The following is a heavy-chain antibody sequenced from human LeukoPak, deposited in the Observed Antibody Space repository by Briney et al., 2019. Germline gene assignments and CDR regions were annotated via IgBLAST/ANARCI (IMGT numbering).Heavy chain of an antibody. CDR2: MNPNSGNK. J-gene: IGHJ5*02. V-gene: IGHV1-8*01. Sequence: ASVKVSCKASGYTFTSYDINWVRQATGQGLEWMGWMNPNSGNKGYAQKFQGRVTMTMNTDISTAYMELSSMRSEDTAVYYCARGQVDDIFTGYFVGQLTNGFDPWGQGTLVTVSS. CDR1: GYTFTSYD. CDR3: ARGQVDDIFTGYFVGQLTNGFDP. D-gene: IGHD3-9*01.